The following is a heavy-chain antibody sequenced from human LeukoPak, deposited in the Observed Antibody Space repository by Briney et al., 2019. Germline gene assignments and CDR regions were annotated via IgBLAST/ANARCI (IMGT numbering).Heavy chain of an antibody. J-gene: IGHJ3*02. Sequence: ASVKVSCKASGYTFTSYDINWVRQAPGQGLEWMGWISAYNGNTNYAQKLQGRVTMTTDTSTSTAYMELGSLRSDDTAVYYCARDLSGWYSGDAFDIWGQGTMVTVSS. V-gene: IGHV1-18*01. CDR2: ISAYNGNT. CDR1: GYTFTSYD. CDR3: ARDLSGWYSGDAFDI. D-gene: IGHD6-19*01.